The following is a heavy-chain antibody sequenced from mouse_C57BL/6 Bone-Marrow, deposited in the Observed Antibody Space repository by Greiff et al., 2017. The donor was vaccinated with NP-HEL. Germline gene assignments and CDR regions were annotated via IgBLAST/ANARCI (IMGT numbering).Heavy chain of an antibody. CDR2: IRNKANGYTS. CDR1: GFTFTDYY. V-gene: IGHV7-3*01. J-gene: IGHJ1*03. CDR3: AGSHGVVGTDWYVDV. Sequence: EVKLVESGGGLVQPGGSLSLSCAASGFTFTDYYMSWVRQPPGKALEWLGFIRNKANGYTSEYSASVKGRFTISRDTSPTILYLQMNALRAEDRATYDCAGSHGVVGTDWYVDVGGRGTTVTVAS. D-gene: IGHD1-1*01.